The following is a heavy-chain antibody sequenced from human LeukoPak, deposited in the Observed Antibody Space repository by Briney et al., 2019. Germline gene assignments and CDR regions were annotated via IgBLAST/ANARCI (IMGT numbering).Heavy chain of an antibody. D-gene: IGHD3-10*01. V-gene: IGHV3-73*01. Sequence: GGSLRLSCAASGVTFSGSAMHWVRQASGKGLEWVGRIRSKANSYATAYAASVKGRFTISRDDSKNTAYLQMNSLKPEDTAVYYCTRQEAGSGSYELDYWGQGTLVTVSS. CDR1: GVTFSGSA. CDR2: IRSKANSYAT. J-gene: IGHJ4*02. CDR3: TRQEAGSGSYELDY.